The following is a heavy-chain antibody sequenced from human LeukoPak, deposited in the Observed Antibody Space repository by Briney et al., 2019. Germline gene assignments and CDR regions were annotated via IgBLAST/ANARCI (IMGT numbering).Heavy chain of an antibody. Sequence: TGGSLGLSCAASGFTFSNAWMNWVRQAPGKGLEWVSGISGSGGSTYYADSVKGRFTISRDNSKNTLYLQMNSLRAEDTAVYYCAKGKGTMIVVVIHYWGQGTLVTVSS. V-gene: IGHV3-23*01. D-gene: IGHD3-22*01. J-gene: IGHJ4*02. CDR3: AKGKGTMIVVVIHY. CDR2: ISGSGGST. CDR1: GFTFSNAW.